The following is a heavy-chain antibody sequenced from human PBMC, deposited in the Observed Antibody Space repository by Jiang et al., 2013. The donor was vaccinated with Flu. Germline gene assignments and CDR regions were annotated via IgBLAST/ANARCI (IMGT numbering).Heavy chain of an antibody. J-gene: IGHJ4*02. CDR3: TRLILGVSFDN. Sequence: LVESGAEVKDPGASVKVSCKASGYTFTGYYIHWVRQAPGQGLEWMGWMNANSGATGYAQKFRGRVTMTRDTSINTAYMELSGLRSDDTAIYYCTRLILGVSFDNWGQGTLVTVSS. CDR2: MNANSGAT. V-gene: IGHV1-2*02. CDR1: GYTFTGYY. D-gene: IGHD3-10*01.